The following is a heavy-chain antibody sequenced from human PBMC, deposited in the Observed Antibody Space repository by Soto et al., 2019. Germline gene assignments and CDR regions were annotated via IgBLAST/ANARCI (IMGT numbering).Heavy chain of an antibody. CDR2: ISSTGDDI. CDR3: ARLPKGSVVTG. CDR1: GFSFRDHS. V-gene: IGHV3-48*02. J-gene: IGHJ4*02. D-gene: IGHD2-21*02. Sequence: VQLMESGGGLVYPGASLRLSCETSGFSFRDHSMNWVRQAPGKGLQWVSYISSTGDDIHYVDSVKGRFTVSRDNAKNALFLQMNSLRDDDSAIYYCARLPKGSVVTGWGQGTLVTVSS.